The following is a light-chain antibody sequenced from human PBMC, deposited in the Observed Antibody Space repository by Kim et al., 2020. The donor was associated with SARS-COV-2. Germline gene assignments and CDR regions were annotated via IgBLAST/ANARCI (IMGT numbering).Light chain of an antibody. CDR1: SPNIGSNT. Sequence: ELTQPPSASGTPGQRVTISCSGSSPNIGSNTVNWYQQLPGTAPKLPIYSNNQRPSGVPDRFAGSKSGTSASLAISGLQSEDEADYCCAAWDDSLNGKVFGGGTRLTVL. V-gene: IGLV1-44*01. CDR2: SNN. CDR3: AAWDDSLNGKV. J-gene: IGLJ3*02.